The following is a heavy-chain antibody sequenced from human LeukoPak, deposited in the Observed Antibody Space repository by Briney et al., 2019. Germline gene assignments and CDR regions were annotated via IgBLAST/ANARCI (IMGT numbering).Heavy chain of an antibody. CDR3: ARARGLFGEYYFDY. CDR2: ISYDGSNK. Sequence: GGSLRLSCAASGFTVSSTYMSWVRQAPGKGLEWVAVISYDGSNKYYADSVKGRFTISRDNSKNTLYLQMNSLRAEDTAVYYCARARGLFGEYYFDYWGQGTLVTVSS. D-gene: IGHD3-16*01. J-gene: IGHJ4*02. CDR1: GFTVSSTY. V-gene: IGHV3-30-3*01.